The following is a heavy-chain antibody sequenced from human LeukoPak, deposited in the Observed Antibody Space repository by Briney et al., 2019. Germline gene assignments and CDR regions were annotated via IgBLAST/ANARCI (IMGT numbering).Heavy chain of an antibody. CDR1: GFTFSSYA. CDR2: ISGSGGST. J-gene: IGHJ6*02. V-gene: IGHV3-23*01. D-gene: IGHD3-9*01. CDR3: AKGLGYDILNGMDV. Sequence: GGSLRLSCAASGFTFSSYAMSWVRQAPGKGLGWVSAISGSGGSTYYADSVKGRFTISRDNSKNTLYLQMNSLRAEDTAVYYCAKGLGYDILNGMDVWGQGTTVTVSS.